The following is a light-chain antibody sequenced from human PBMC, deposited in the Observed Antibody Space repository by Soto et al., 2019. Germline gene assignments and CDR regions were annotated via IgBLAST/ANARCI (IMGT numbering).Light chain of an antibody. Sequence: DIQMTQSPSTLSASVGDRVTITCRASQSISTSLAWYQQKPGKAPNLLVSGAANLESGVPSRFSGSGSGTEFTLTISSLQPDDFSSYYCQQYYTYSTFGQWTKVEIK. CDR2: GAA. CDR1: QSISTS. V-gene: IGKV1-5*01. CDR3: QQYYTYST. J-gene: IGKJ1*01.